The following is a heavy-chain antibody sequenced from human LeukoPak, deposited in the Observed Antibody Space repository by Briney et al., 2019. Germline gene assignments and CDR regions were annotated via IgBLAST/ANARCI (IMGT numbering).Heavy chain of an antibody. CDR3: ARGVAEPIFDY. V-gene: IGHV3-30*04. CDR1: GFTFSSYA. D-gene: IGHD2-15*01. Sequence: GGSLRLSCAASGFTFSSYAMHWVRQAPGKGLEWVAVISYDGSNKYYADSVKGRFTISRDNSKNTLYLQMNSLRAEDTAVYYCARGVAEPIFDYWGQGTLVTVSS. J-gene: IGHJ4*02. CDR2: ISYDGSNK.